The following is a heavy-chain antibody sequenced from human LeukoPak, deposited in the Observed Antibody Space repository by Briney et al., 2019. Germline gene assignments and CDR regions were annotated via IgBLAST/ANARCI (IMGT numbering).Heavy chain of an antibody. J-gene: IGHJ4*02. CDR2: INHSGST. D-gene: IGHD1-26*01. CDR3: ASWGGGSYYFDY. CDR1: GGSFSGYY. Sequence: SETLSLTCAVYGGSFSGYYWSWIRQPPGKGLEWIGEINHSGSTNYNPSLKSRATISVDTSKNQFSLKLSSVTAADTAVYYCASWGGGSYYFDYWGQGTLVTVSS. V-gene: IGHV4-34*01.